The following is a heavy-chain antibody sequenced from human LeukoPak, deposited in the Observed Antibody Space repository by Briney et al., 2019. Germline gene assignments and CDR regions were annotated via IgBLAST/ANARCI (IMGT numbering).Heavy chain of an antibody. D-gene: IGHD1-26*01. CDR3: ARGILPWEPLDY. V-gene: IGHV1-2*02. CDR1: GYSFTDHY. J-gene: IGHJ4*02. Sequence: ASVKVSCKASGYSFTDHYMHWVRQAPGQGLEWMGWINLNSGGTNYAQKFQGRVTMTRDTSISTAHMELRSLRSDDTAVYYCARGILPWEPLDYWGQGTLVTV. CDR2: INLNSGGT.